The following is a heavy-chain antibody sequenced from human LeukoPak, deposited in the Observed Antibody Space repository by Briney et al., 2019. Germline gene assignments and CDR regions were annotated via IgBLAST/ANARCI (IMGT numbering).Heavy chain of an antibody. CDR1: GGSISSYY. CDR3: ARDPFHVDYLAPIQYNWFDP. J-gene: IGHJ5*02. Sequence: PSETLSLXCTVSGGSISSYYWSWIRQPAGKGLEWIGRIYTSGSTNYNPSLRSRVTMSVDTSKNQFSLKLSSVTAADTAVYYCARDPFHVDYLAPIQYNWFDPWGQGTLVTVSS. D-gene: IGHD4-17*01. V-gene: IGHV4-4*07. CDR2: IYTSGST.